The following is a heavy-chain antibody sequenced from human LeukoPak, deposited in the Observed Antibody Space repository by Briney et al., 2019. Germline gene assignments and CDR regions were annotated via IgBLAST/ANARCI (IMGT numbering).Heavy chain of an antibody. V-gene: IGHV1-18*01. CDR1: GYTFTSYG. CDR2: ISAYNGNT. CDR3: ARGRTDILTDYYVDY. Sequence: ASLKVSCKASGYTFTSYGISWVRQAHGQGLEWMGWISAYNGNTNYAQKLQGRVTMTTDTSTSTAYMELRSLRSDDTAVYYCARGRTDILTDYYVDYWGQGTLVTVSS. J-gene: IGHJ4*02. D-gene: IGHD3-9*01.